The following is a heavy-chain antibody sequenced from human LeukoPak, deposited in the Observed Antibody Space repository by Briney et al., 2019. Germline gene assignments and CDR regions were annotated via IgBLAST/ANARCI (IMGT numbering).Heavy chain of an antibody. J-gene: IGHJ6*03. CDR3: ARDPYSGAYGNTYYYYMDV. CDR1: GFTFDDYG. V-gene: IGHV3-20*04. Sequence: GGSLRLSCAASGFTFDDYGMSWVRQAPGKGLEWVSGINWNGGSTGYADSVKGRFTISRDNARNSLYLQMNSLTAEDTAVYYCARDPYSGAYGNTYYYYMDVWGKGTTVTISS. CDR2: INWNGGST. D-gene: IGHD1-26*01.